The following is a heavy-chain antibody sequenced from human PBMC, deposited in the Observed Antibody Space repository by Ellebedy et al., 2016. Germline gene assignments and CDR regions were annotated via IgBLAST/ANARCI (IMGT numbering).Heavy chain of an antibody. V-gene: IGHV4-34*01. CDR2: INHSGST. Sequence: SETLSLTCAVYGGSFSGYYWSWIRQPPGKGLEWIGEINHSGSTNYNPSLKSRVTISVDTSKNQFSLKLSSVTAADTAVYYCARRIRSSGWYFDYWGQGTLVTVSS. CDR3: ARRIRSSGWYFDY. D-gene: IGHD6-19*01. J-gene: IGHJ4*02. CDR1: GGSFSGYY.